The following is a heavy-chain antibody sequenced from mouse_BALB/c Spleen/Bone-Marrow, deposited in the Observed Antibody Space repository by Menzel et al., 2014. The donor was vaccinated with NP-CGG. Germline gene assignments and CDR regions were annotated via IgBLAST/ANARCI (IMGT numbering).Heavy chain of an antibody. CDR1: GYAFTNYL. D-gene: IGHD2-1*01. CDR2: INPGSGGT. J-gene: IGHJ2*01. V-gene: IGHV1-54*01. CDR3: ARRIYYAMGY. Sequence: VKLMESGPELVRPGASVKVSCKASGYAFTNYLMEWIKQRPGQGLEWIGVINPGSGGTNYNEKFKGKATLTADKSSSAAYMQLSSLTSDDSAVYSCARRIYYAMGYWGQGTTLTVSS.